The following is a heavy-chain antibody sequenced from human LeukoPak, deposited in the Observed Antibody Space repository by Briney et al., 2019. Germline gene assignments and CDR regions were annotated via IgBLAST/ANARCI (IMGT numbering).Heavy chain of an antibody. Sequence: GGSLRLSCAASGFTFSSYAMHWVRQAPGKGLEWVAVILYDGSNKYYADSVKGRFTISRDNSKNTLYLQMNSLRAEDTAVYYCARDPVLVGMATPNWGQGTLVTVSS. CDR2: ILYDGSNK. D-gene: IGHD5-24*01. J-gene: IGHJ4*02. CDR3: ARDPVLVGMATPN. V-gene: IGHV3-30-3*01. CDR1: GFTFSSYA.